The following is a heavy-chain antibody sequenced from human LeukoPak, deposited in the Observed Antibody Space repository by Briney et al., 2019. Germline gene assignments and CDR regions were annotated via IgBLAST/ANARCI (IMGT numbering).Heavy chain of an antibody. CDR1: GFTFSSYA. CDR3: APLGVTTWLDY. V-gene: IGHV3-30*01. CDR2: ISYDGSNK. D-gene: IGHD4-17*01. J-gene: IGHJ4*02. Sequence: PGRSLRLSCAASGFTFSSYAMHWVRQAPGKGLEWVAVISYDGSNKYYADSVKGRFTISRDNSKNTLYLQMNSLRAEDTAVYYCAPLGVTTWLDYWGQGTLVTVSS.